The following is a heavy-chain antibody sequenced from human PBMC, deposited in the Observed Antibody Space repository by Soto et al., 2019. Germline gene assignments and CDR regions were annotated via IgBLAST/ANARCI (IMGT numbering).Heavy chain of an antibody. CDR1: GGSISSGSSY. CDR2: IYYLGST. CDR3: ARVLSHRGYSYGNYWYFDL. V-gene: IGHV4-39*01. D-gene: IGHD5-18*01. Sequence: PSETLSLTCTVSGGSISSGSSYWGWIRQPPGKGLEWVGSIYYLGSTYYNPSLGSRVTISVDTSKNQFSLKLSSVTAADTAVYYCARVLSHRGYSYGNYWYFDLWGRGTLVTVSS. J-gene: IGHJ2*01.